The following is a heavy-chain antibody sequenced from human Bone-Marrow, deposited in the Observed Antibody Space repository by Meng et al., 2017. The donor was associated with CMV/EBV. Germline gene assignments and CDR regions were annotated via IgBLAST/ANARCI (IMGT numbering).Heavy chain of an antibody. V-gene: IGHV4-31*02. D-gene: IGHD6-13*01. CDR2: IYYSGTT. CDR1: GASISSGGFY. CDR3: ERERPTPGTGWFDP. Sequence: SGASISSGGFYWSWIRQHPGKGLEWIAYIYYSGTTYYNPSLKSRVTISVDKSKNHFSLKLSSVTAADTAVYYCERERPTPGTGWFDPWGQGTLVTVSS. J-gene: IGHJ5*02.